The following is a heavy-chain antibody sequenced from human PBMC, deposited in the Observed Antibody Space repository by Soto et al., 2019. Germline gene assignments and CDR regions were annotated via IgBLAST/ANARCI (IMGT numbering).Heavy chain of an antibody. J-gene: IGHJ5*02. Sequence: PSETLSLTCTVSGASMSPSYWSWIRQPPGKGLEWIGYIYYDGNTNYNPFLKSRVTMSVDTSRNQFSLILRSMTAADTAVYYCARGGWSVDPWGQGTLVTVSS. CDR1: GASMSPSY. CDR2: IYYDGNT. D-gene: IGHD6-19*01. V-gene: IGHV4-59*01. CDR3: ARGGWSVDP.